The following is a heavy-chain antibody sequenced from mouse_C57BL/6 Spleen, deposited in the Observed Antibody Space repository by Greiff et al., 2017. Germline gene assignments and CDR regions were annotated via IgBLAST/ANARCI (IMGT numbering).Heavy chain of an antibody. CDR3: ARDITTVVADFHYFDY. CDR2: ISSGSSTI. V-gene: IGHV5-17*01. CDR1: GFTFSDYG. Sequence: EVQVVESGGGLVKPGGSLKLSCAASGFTFSDYGMHWVRQAPEKGLEWVAYISSGSSTIYYADTVKGRFTISRDNAKNTLFLQMTSLRSEDTAMYYCARDITTVVADFHYFDYWGQGTTLTVSS. D-gene: IGHD1-1*01. J-gene: IGHJ2*01.